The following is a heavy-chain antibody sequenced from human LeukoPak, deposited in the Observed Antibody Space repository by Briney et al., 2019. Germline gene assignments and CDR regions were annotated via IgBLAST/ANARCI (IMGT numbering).Heavy chain of an antibody. CDR3: ARGIAVALYYFDY. Sequence: GGSLRLSCAASGFTVSSNYMSWVRQAPGKGLEWVSIIYSGGSTYYADSVKGRFTISRDSSKNTLYLQMNSLRAEDTAVYYCARGIAVALYYFDYWGQGTLVTVSS. CDR2: IYSGGST. D-gene: IGHD6-19*01. CDR1: GFTVSSNY. J-gene: IGHJ4*02. V-gene: IGHV3-53*01.